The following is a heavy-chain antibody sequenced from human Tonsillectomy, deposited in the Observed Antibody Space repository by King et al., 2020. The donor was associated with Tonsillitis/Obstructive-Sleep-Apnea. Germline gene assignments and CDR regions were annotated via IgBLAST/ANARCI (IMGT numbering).Heavy chain of an antibody. V-gene: IGHV4-34*01. D-gene: IGHD2-2*03. J-gene: IGHJ4*02. Sequence: VQLQQWGAGLLKPSATLSLTCAVYGGSFSGYYWSWIRQPPGKGLEWIGEINHSGSTNYNPSLKSRVTISVDTSKNQFSLKLSSVTAADTAVYYCARGEGGYCSSTSCYEFDYWGQGTLVTVSS. CDR2: INHSGST. CDR3: ARGEGGYCSSTSCYEFDY. CDR1: GGSFSGYY.